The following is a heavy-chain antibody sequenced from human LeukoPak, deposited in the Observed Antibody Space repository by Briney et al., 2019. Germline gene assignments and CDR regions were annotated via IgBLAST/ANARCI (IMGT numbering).Heavy chain of an antibody. J-gene: IGHJ3*01. D-gene: IGHD3-10*01. V-gene: IGHV1-18*01. CDR1: GYTFSTYG. CDR3: ARDLYYYGSGSYYDVFDV. Sequence: ASVKVSCKASGYTFSTYGISWVRQAPGHRREWMGWISAYKGNTYYAQKLQGRVTMTTDTSTSTAYMELRSLRSDDTAIYYCARDLYYYGSGSYYDVFDVWGQGTMVTVSS. CDR2: ISAYKGNT.